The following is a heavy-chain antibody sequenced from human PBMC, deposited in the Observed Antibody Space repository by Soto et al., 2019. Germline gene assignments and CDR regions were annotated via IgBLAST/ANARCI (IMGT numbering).Heavy chain of an antibody. Sequence: NPSETLSLTCTVSGGSISSGGYYWSWIRQHPGKGLEWIGYIYYSGSTYYNPSLKSRVTISVDTSKNQFSLKLSSVTAADTAVYYCASQYYYDSSGYEPYYYYGMDVWGQGTTVTVSS. D-gene: IGHD3-22*01. V-gene: IGHV4-31*03. CDR3: ASQYYYDSSGYEPYYYYGMDV. J-gene: IGHJ6*02. CDR1: GGSISSGGYY. CDR2: IYYSGST.